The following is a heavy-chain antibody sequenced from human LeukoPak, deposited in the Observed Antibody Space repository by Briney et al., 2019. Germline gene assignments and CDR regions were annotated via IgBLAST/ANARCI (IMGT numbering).Heavy chain of an antibody. V-gene: IGHV3-48*01. CDR3: ARDPGYGGNYYMDV. CDR1: GFTFSSYS. Sequence: GGSLRLSCAASGFTFSSYSMYWVRQAPGKGLEWVSYISSISTTIYYADSVKGRFTISRDNAKNSLYLQMNSLRAEDTGVYYCARDPGYGGNYYMDVWGKGTTVSVSS. D-gene: IGHD1-26*01. CDR2: ISSISTTI. J-gene: IGHJ6*03.